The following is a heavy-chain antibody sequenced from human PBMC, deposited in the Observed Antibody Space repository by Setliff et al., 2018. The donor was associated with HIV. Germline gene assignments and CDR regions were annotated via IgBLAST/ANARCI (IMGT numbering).Heavy chain of an antibody. CDR2: ISHRGST. V-gene: IGHV4-34*01. J-gene: IGHJ4*02. D-gene: IGHD1-26*01. Sequence: SETLSLTCAVSGDSFTNYFWSWIRLPPNMGLEWIGGISHRGSTIYNPSLKSRVTMSVDTSKSQFSLRLSFVTAADTAIYFCARGTDETIVPSSPKYFDFWGQGSLVTV. CDR3: ARGTDETIVPSSPKYFDF. CDR1: GDSFTNYF.